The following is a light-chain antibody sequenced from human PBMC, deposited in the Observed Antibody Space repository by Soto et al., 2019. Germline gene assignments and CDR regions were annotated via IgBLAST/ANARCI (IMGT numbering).Light chain of an antibody. CDR2: YNN. CDR1: DSNIGSNS. Sequence: QSVLTQPPSASRTAGQVVTISCSGGDSNIGSNSVYWYQHLPRMAPKRLIYYNNQRPSGVPDRFSGSRSGTSASLAIVGLRSEDEAVYYCPAWDASLSACVFGNGTKVT. J-gene: IGLJ1*01. V-gene: IGLV1-47*02. CDR3: PAWDASLSACV.